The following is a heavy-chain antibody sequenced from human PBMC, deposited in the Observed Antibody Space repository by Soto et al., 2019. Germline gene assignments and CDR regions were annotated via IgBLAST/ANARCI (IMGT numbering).Heavy chain of an antibody. D-gene: IGHD2-2*01. J-gene: IGHJ4*02. V-gene: IGHV4-31*03. CDR1: GGSITSSGYY. CDR3: ARGGGSTKVDY. Sequence: QVQLQESGPGLMKPSQTLSLTCTVSGGSITSSGYYWSLIRLHPGEGLEWIGFTSNSGNTSFNPSLKSRVTIAVDSSSNHFSLNQKSVTAADTAVYYCARGGGSTKVDYWGQGTLVTVSP. CDR2: TSNSGNT.